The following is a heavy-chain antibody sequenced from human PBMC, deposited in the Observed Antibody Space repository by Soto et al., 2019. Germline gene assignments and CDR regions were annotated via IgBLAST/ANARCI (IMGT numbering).Heavy chain of an antibody. CDR1: GFTISSYA. D-gene: IGHD3-3*01. V-gene: IGHV3-23*01. Sequence: PGGSLRLSCVASGFTISSYAISWVRQAPGEGLEWVSTISGSGGGSHTLYYTDSVKGRITMSRDKSTNTLYFQLNNQSPEHTAGCYCAKPSGHHLLRWLDPWRQETLVNVSS. CDR3: AKPSGHHLLRWLDP. CDR2: ISGSGGGSHTL. J-gene: IGHJ5*02.